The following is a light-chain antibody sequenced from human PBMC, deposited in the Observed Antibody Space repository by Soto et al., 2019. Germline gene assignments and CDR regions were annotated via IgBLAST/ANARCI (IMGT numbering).Light chain of an antibody. CDR3: QKYNNWPPT. Sequence: EIVMTQSPATLSVSPGERATLSCRASQSVSGNLAWYQQKPGQAPRLLIYGASTRATGIPARFSGSGSGTESTLTISSLQSEDFEVYYCQKYNNWPPTFGQGTKVEIK. CDR1: QSVSGN. CDR2: GAS. J-gene: IGKJ1*01. V-gene: IGKV3D-15*01.